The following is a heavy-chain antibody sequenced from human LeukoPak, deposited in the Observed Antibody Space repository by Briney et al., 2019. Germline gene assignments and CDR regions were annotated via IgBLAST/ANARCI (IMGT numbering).Heavy chain of an antibody. V-gene: IGHV3-23*01. CDR1: GFTFSSYA. D-gene: IGHD6-19*01. CDR3: AKDQWRSLLAVAGTPYYYYGMDV. J-gene: IGHJ6*02. Sequence: QSGGSLRLSCAASGFTFSSYAMSWVRQAPGKGLEWVPAISGSGGSTYYADSVKGRFTISRDNSKNTLYLQMNSLRAEDTAVYYCAKDQWRSLLAVAGTPYYYYGMDVWGQGTTVTVSS. CDR2: ISGSGGST.